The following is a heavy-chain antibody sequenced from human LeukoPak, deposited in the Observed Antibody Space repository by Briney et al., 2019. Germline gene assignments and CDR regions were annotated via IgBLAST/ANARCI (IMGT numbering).Heavy chain of an antibody. CDR1: RFTFRNHG. CDR2: IWYDGSNK. D-gene: IGHD6-6*01. J-gene: IGHJ4*02. Sequence: GRSLRLSCAASRFTFRNHGMHWVRQAPGKGLEWVAVIWYDGSNKYYADSVKGRFTISRDNSKNTLYLQMNSLRAEDTAVYYCARDRDARYLDYWGQGTLVIVSS. V-gene: IGHV3-33*01. CDR3: ARDRDARYLDY.